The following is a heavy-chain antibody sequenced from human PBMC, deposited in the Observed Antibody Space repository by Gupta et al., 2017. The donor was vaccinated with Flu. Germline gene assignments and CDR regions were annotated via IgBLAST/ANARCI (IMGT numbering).Heavy chain of an antibody. V-gene: IGHV1-46*01. CDR2: INPSGMVT. Sequence: QVQLVQSGAEVKKPGDSVKVSCKTSGYTLTRQFMHWVRQAPGQGLEWMGIINPSGMVTSYAQRFRGRVTMARDASTTTVYMELSRLRSEDTAVYYCASGAAERGYYHNYAMDVWGQGTTVTVSS. J-gene: IGHJ6*02. CDR1: GYTLTRQF. D-gene: IGHD3-16*01. CDR3: ASGAAERGYYHNYAMDV.